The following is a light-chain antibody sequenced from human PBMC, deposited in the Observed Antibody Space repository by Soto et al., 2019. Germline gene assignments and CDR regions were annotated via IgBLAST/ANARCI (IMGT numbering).Light chain of an antibody. CDR3: QQYHNWPPIT. J-gene: IGKJ5*01. V-gene: IGKV3-15*01. Sequence: EIVMTQSPDTLFVSLGEGATLPCRASQSVSSHLAWYQHKPGQAPRLLIYGASTRASGIPARFSGSGSETDFTLTISSLQSEDSAVYYCQQYHNWPPITFGQGTRLEIK. CDR1: QSVSSH. CDR2: GAS.